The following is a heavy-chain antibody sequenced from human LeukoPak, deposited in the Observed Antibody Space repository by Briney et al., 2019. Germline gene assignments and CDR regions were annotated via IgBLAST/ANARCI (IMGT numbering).Heavy chain of an antibody. CDR1: GFIFSSYW. CDR2: IKQDGSEK. CDR3: AKDSSGWFFDY. D-gene: IGHD6-19*01. Sequence: PGGSLRLSCAASGFIFSSYWMSWVRQAPGKGLEWVANIKQDGSEKYYVDSVKGRFTISRDNSKNTLYLQMNSLRAEDTALYYCAKDSSGWFFDYWGQGTLVTVSS. V-gene: IGHV3-7*01. J-gene: IGHJ4*02.